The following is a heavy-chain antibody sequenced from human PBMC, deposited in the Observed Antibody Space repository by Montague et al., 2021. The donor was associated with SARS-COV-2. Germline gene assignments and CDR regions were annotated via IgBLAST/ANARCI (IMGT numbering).Heavy chain of an antibody. J-gene: IGHJ4*02. V-gene: IGHV3-23*01. Sequence: SLRLSCAASGFTFSTYAMIWARQAPGKGLEWVSSISGSGDRTYYADSVKGRFTISRDNSRDTVSLQMDSLRAGDTAVYYCVKWVEGSSELFDFWGQGTLVTVSS. CDR1: GFTFSTYA. CDR2: ISGSGDRT. CDR3: VKWVEGSSELFDF. D-gene: IGHD6-6*01.